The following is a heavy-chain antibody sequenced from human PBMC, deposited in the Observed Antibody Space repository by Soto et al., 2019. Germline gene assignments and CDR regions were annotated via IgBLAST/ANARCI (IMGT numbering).Heavy chain of an antibody. J-gene: IGHJ6*02. Sequence: QVQLVQSGAEVKKPGSSVKVSCKASGGTFSSYAISWVRQAPGQGLEWMGGIIPIFGTANYAQKFQGRVTITADKSTSTAYMELSSLRSEDTAVYYCVRGGVVVVAAEYYDGMDVWGQGTTVTVSS. V-gene: IGHV1-69*06. CDR2: IIPIFGTA. D-gene: IGHD2-15*01. CDR1: GGTFSSYA. CDR3: VRGGVVVVAAEYYDGMDV.